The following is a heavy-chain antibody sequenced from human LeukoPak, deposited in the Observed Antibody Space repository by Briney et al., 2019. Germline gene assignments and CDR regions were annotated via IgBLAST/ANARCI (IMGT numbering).Heavy chain of an antibody. Sequence: GGSLRLSCAASGFTFNSHAMNWVRQPQGKWLEWVSAISGIDGSTYYADSVKGRFTISRDNSKNTLYLQMNRLRAEDTAVYHCAKGKGYSSSSSDHWGEETLVTVSS. CDR1: GFTFNSHA. CDR2: ISGIDGST. CDR3: AKGKGYSSSSSDH. D-gene: IGHD6-6*01. V-gene: IGHV3-23*01. J-gene: IGHJ5*02.